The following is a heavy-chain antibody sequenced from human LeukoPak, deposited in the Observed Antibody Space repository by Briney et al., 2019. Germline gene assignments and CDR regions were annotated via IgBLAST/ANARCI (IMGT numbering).Heavy chain of an antibody. Sequence: SETLSLTCTVSGASVSSDSYYWSWIRQPPGKGLEWIGYIYHTGSTNHNPSLESRVTISVDTSKNQFSLKVTSVTAADTADYYCARGRNPECFFGMDVWGQGTTVIVSS. CDR3: ARGRNPECFFGMDV. D-gene: IGHD1-14*01. J-gene: IGHJ6*02. CDR1: GASVSSDSYY. V-gene: IGHV4-61*01. CDR2: IYHTGST.